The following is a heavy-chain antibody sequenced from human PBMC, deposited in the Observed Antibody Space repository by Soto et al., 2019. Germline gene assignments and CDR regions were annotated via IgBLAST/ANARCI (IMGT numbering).Heavy chain of an antibody. Sequence: PGGSLRPSCAASGFTFSSYSLNWVRQAPGKGLEWVSSISSSSSYIYYADSVKGRFTISRDNAKNSLYLQMNSLRAEDTAVYYCARGGSSSDYYGMDVWGQGTTVTVSS. V-gene: IGHV3-21*01. CDR1: GFTFSSYS. CDR2: ISSSSSYI. J-gene: IGHJ6*02. D-gene: IGHD6-6*01. CDR3: ARGGSSSDYYGMDV.